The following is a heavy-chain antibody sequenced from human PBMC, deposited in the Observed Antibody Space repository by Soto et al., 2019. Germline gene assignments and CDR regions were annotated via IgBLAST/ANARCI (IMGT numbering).Heavy chain of an antibody. CDR3: AKAGPFIVGATSSYGMDV. CDR1: GFTFSSYG. J-gene: IGHJ6*02. Sequence: GGSLRLSCAASGFTFSSYGMHWGRHAPGKGLEWVEVISYDESHQSYAESVKRQFPIPRDNSKNTLYLQMNSLRAEDTAVYYCAKAGPFIVGATSSYGMDVWGPGTKVTV. D-gene: IGHD1-26*01. V-gene: IGHV3-30*18. CDR2: ISYDESHQ.